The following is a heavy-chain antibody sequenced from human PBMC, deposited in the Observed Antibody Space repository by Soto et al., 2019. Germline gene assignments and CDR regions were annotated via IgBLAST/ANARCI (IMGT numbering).Heavy chain of an antibody. CDR2: IYYSGST. J-gene: IGHJ4*02. CDR3: ARTLYGDNVDY. D-gene: IGHD4-17*01. V-gene: IGHV4-59*01. Sequence: SETLSLTCTVSGDSIRSYYLSWIRQPPGKGLEWIGYIYYSGSTNYNPSLKSRVTISVDTSKNQFSLKLSSVTAADTAVYYCARTLYGDNVDYWGQGTLVTVSS. CDR1: GDSIRSYY.